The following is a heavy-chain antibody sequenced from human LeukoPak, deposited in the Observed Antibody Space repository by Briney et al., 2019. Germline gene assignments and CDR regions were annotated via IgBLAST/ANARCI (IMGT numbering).Heavy chain of an antibody. CDR2: IYTSGST. Sequence: PSETLSLTCTVSGGSISSYYWSWIRQPAGKGLVWNGRIYTSGSTNYNPSLKSRVTMSVDTSKNQFSLKLSSVTAADTAVYYCARSGIAAAGSNWFDPWGQGTPVTVSS. D-gene: IGHD6-13*01. V-gene: IGHV4-4*07. J-gene: IGHJ5*02. CDR3: ARSGIAAAGSNWFDP. CDR1: GGSISSYY.